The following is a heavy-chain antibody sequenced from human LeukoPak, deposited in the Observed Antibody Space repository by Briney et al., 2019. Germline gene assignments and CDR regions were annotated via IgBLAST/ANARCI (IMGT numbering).Heavy chain of an antibody. CDR1: GFTFSSYA. CDR3: ARAVYGFDAFDI. D-gene: IGHD4-17*01. J-gene: IGHJ3*02. CDR2: ISSSSSYI. Sequence: GGSLRLSCAASGFTFSSYAMNWVRQAPGKGLEWVSSISSSSSYIYYADSVKGRITISRDNAKNSLYLQMNSLRAEDTAVYYCARAVYGFDAFDIWGQGTMVTVSS. V-gene: IGHV3-21*01.